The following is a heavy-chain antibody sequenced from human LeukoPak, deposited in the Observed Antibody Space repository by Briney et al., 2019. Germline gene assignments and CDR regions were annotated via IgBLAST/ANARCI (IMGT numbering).Heavy chain of an antibody. Sequence: GGSLRLSCAASGFTFDDYAMHWVRRAPGKGLEWVSGILRNSGSIGYADSVKGRFTISRDDAKNSLYLQMNSLRAEDTALYYCVKDGGRDTAAAYYWGQGTLVSVSS. J-gene: IGHJ4*02. D-gene: IGHD6-13*01. CDR1: GFTFDDYA. CDR2: ILRNSGSI. CDR3: VKDGGRDTAAAYY. V-gene: IGHV3-9*01.